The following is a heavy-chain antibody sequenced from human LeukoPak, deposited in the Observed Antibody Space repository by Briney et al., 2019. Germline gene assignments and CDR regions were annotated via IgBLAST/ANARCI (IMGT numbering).Heavy chain of an antibody. D-gene: IGHD3-10*01. V-gene: IGHV7-4-1*02. J-gene: IGHJ4*02. CDR1: GYTFTNYA. CDR2: INTGTGNP. CDR3: ATIGASFFDY. Sequence: ASVKLSCEDSGYTFTNYAINWVRQAPGQGLEWMGWINTGTGNPTYAQGFTGRFVFSLDTSVSTTYLQINSLKAEDTAVYYCATIGASFFDYWGQGTLVTVSS.